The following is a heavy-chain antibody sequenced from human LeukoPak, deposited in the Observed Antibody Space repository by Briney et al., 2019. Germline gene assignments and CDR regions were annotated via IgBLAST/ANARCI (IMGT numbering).Heavy chain of an antibody. D-gene: IGHD2-15*01. CDR2: ISSSGSYI. CDR3: ASRNGGTFDY. V-gene: IGHV3-21*01. J-gene: IGHJ4*02. CDR1: GFTFSSYS. Sequence: GGSLRLSCAASGFTFSSYSMNWVRQAPGKGLEWVSSISSSGSYIYYADSVKGRFTISRDNAKISLYLQMNSLRAEDTAVYYCASRNGGTFDYWGQGTLVTVSS.